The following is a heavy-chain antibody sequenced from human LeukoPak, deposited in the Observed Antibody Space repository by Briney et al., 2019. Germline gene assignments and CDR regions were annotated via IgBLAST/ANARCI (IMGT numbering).Heavy chain of an antibody. Sequence: GRSLRFSCAVSGFTFSSYGMKWASQAPGKGLEWVSYIISSSTTIYYADSVKGRFTISRHNAKNSIYLQMNSLRAEDTAVYYCAKSRDTYALFDYWGQGTLVTASS. D-gene: IGHD5-18*01. CDR2: IISSSTTI. J-gene: IGHJ4*02. CDR3: AKSRDTYALFDY. V-gene: IGHV3-48*01. CDR1: GFTFSSYG.